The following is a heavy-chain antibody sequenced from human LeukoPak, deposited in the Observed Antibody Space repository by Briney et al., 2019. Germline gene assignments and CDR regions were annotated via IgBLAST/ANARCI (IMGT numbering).Heavy chain of an antibody. CDR1: GGTFSSYA. D-gene: IGHD3-10*01. CDR3: ARIPFGETYEYYFDY. CDR2: IIPIFGTA. V-gene: IGHV1-69*05. J-gene: IGHJ4*02. Sequence: SVKVSCKASGGTFSSYAISWVRQAPGQGLEWMGRIIPIFGTANYAQKFQGRVTITTDESTSTVYMELSSLRSEDTAVYYCARIPFGETYEYYFDYWGQGTLVTVSS.